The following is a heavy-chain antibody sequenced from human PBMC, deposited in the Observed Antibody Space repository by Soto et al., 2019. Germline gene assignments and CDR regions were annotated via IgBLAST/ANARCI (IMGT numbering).Heavy chain of an antibody. CDR3: GRAGVANWVYP. V-gene: IGHV3-33*01. D-gene: IGHD3-10*01. CDR2: IWYDGSND. J-gene: IGHJ5*02. Sequence: QVQLVESGGGVVQPGRSLRLSCEGSGYMFSKYGMNWVRQAPGKGLELVAIIWYDGSNDFYADSVKGRFTISKDNSKNTVYLQMDRLRVDDTAIYYWGRAGVANWVYPWGQGTLVTVSS. CDR1: GYMFSKYG.